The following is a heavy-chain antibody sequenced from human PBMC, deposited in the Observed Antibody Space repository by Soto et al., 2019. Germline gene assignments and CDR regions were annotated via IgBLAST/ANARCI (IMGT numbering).Heavy chain of an antibody. V-gene: IGHV3-9*01. CDR3: AKGYSYGVLEPLGY. Sequence: EVPLVESGGGLVQPGRSLRLSCAASGFTFDDYAMHWVRQAPGKGLEWVSGISWNSGIIDYADSVKGRFTISRDNANNSLYLQMNSLRAEDTALYYCAKGYSYGVLEPLGYWGQGTLVTVSS. CDR1: GFTFDDYA. CDR2: ISWNSGII. D-gene: IGHD5-18*01. J-gene: IGHJ4*02.